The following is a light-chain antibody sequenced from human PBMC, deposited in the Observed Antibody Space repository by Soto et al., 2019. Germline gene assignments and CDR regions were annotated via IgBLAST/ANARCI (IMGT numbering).Light chain of an antibody. CDR1: QSVSSH. Sequence: EIVVTQAPATLSLSPGERPTLSCRASQSVSSHLAWYQQKPGQDPXXLIDDASNRATGIPARFSGSGSGTDFPLTISSLEPEDSAVYYCQQRADWWTFGQGTKVDI. V-gene: IGKV3-11*01. CDR3: QQRADWWT. CDR2: DAS. J-gene: IGKJ1*01.